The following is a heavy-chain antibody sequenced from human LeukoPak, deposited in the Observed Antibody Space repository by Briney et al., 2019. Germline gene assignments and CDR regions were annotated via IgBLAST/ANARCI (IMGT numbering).Heavy chain of an antibody. Sequence: PSETLSLTCTVSGGSLSSYYWSWIRQPPGRGLEWIGYIYYSGSTSYNPSLKSRVTISVDTSKNQFSLKLSSVTAADTAVYYCARGPTYYYDNSGYVDYWGQGTLVTVSS. D-gene: IGHD3-22*01. V-gene: IGHV4-59*01. J-gene: IGHJ4*02. CDR1: GGSLSSYY. CDR2: IYYSGST. CDR3: ARGPTYYYDNSGYVDY.